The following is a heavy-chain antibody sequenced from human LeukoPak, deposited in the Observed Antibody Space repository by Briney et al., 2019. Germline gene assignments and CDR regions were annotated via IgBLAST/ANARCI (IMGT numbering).Heavy chain of an antibody. D-gene: IGHD2-2*01. CDR1: GFTFSSYS. Sequence: PGGSLRLSCAASGFTFSSYSMNWVRQAPGKGLEWVSSISSSSSYIYYADSVKGRFTISRDNAKNSLYLQMNSLRAEDTAVYYCAKKYCSSTSCYSPYCGGDCYFDAFDIWGQGTMVTVSS. CDR3: AKKYCSSTSCYSPYCGGDCYFDAFDI. V-gene: IGHV3-21*01. J-gene: IGHJ3*02. CDR2: ISSSSSYI.